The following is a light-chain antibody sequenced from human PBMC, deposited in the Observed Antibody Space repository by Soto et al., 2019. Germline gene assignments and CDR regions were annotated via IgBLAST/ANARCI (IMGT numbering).Light chain of an antibody. CDR1: SSNIGAGYD. J-gene: IGLJ1*01. CDR3: QSYDSSLSRV. CDR2: GNN. V-gene: IGLV1-40*01. Sequence: QSVLTQPPPVSGAPGQRITIPCPGSSSNIGAGYDVHWYQQLPGTAPKLLIYGNNNRPSGVPDRFSGSKSGSSASLAITGLQAEDEADYYCQSYDSSLSRVFGTGTKVTVL.